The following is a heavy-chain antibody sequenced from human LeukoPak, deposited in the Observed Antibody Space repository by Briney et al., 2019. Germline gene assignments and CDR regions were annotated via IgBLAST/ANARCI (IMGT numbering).Heavy chain of an antibody. D-gene: IGHD3-22*01. CDR3: ARVGDSSGYYRILDY. Sequence: GASVKVSCKASGYTFTSYYMHWVRQAPGQGLEWMGIINPSGGSTSYAQKFQGRVTMTRDMSTSTVYMELSSLRSEDTAVYYCARVGDSSGYYRILDYWGQGTLVTVSS. V-gene: IGHV1-46*01. CDR2: INPSGGST. CDR1: GYTFTSYY. J-gene: IGHJ4*02.